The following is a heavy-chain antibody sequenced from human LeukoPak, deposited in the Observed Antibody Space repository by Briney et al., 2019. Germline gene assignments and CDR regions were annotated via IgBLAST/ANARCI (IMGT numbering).Heavy chain of an antibody. CDR1: GGSFSGYY. CDR3: ARTNLWFGELNDY. D-gene: IGHD3-10*01. CDR2: INHSGST. Sequence: SETLSLTCAVYGGSFSGYYWSWIRQPPGKGLEWIGEINHSGSTNYNPSLKSRVTISVDTSKNQFSLKLSSVTAADTAVYYCARTNLWFGELNDYWGRGTLVTVSS. V-gene: IGHV4-34*01. J-gene: IGHJ4*02.